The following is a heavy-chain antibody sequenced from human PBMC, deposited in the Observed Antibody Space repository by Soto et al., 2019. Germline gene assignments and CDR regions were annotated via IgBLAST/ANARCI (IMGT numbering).Heavy chain of an antibody. CDR1: GYSFTSYW. CDR3: AVEARITMIVVVMGPPDAFDI. D-gene: IGHD3-22*01. V-gene: IGHV5-51*01. CDR2: IYPGDSDT. J-gene: IGHJ3*02. Sequence: RGESLKISCKGSGYSFTSYWIGWVRQMPGKGLEWMGIIYPGDSDTRYSPSFQGQVTISADKSISTAYLQWSSLKASDTAMYYCAVEARITMIVVVMGPPDAFDIWGQGTMVTVSS.